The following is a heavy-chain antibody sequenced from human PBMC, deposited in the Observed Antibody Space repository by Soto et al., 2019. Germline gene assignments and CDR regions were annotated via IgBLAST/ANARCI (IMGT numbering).Heavy chain of an antibody. D-gene: IGHD1-26*01. V-gene: IGHV3-23*01. CDR1: GFTFSNYA. CDR3: AGVEDEGGSYYD. CDR2: LNGSGGST. J-gene: IGHJ4*02. Sequence: VRLLESGGGLVQPGGSLRLSCAASGFTFSNYAMTWVRQAPGKGLEWVSGLNGSGGSTSSADSVKGRFAISRDNSKNTLYLQMNSLKPEDSAVYYCAGVEDEGGSYYDWGQGTLVTVSS.